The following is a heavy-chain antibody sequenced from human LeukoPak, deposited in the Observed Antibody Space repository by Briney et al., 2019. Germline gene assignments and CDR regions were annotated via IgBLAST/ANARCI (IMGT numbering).Heavy chain of an antibody. CDR3: ARRTPGYNCGYAIDF. CDR2: INTNTGNP. Sequence: ASVKVSCKASGYTFTGYYMHWVRQAPGQGLEWMGWINTNTGNPTYAQGFTGRFVFSLDTSVSTAYLQISSLKPEDTAVYYCARRTPGYNCGYAIDFWGQGTLVTVSS. J-gene: IGHJ4*02. CDR1: GYTFTGYY. D-gene: IGHD5-18*01. V-gene: IGHV7-4-1*02.